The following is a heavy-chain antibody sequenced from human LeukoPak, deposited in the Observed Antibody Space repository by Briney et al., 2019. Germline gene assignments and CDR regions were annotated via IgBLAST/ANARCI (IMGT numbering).Heavy chain of an antibody. CDR1: GASISSGGHY. J-gene: IGHJ6*03. CDR2: IYYSGST. D-gene: IGHD2-21*01. V-gene: IGHV4-31*03. CDR3: PPYYCYYNIDV. Sequence: SQSLSLTCSVSGASISSGGHYWSWIRQHAWNGPEWIGHIYYSGSTYSNPSLKGRLSMSLDTTKNQLSLELLSDWCASVLNGVPPYYCYYNIDVWGKGTTVTVSS.